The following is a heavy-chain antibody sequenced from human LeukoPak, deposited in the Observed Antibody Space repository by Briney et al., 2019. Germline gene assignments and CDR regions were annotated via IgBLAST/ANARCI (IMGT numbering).Heavy chain of an antibody. Sequence: SETLSCTCTVSGASIISDTYYWGWIRQPPGKGLEWIGSIYYSGSTYYSPSLKSRVTMSVDTSTNQFSLKLISVTAADTALYYCARNFYASSGYYLDDFYFDFWGQGTLVTVSS. D-gene: IGHD3-22*01. CDR3: ARNFYASSGYYLDDFYFDF. J-gene: IGHJ4*02. V-gene: IGHV4-39*07. CDR1: GASIISDTYY. CDR2: IYYSGST.